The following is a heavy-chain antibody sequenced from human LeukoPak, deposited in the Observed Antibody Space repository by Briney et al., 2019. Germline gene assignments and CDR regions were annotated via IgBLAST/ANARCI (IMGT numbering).Heavy chain of an antibody. D-gene: IGHD4-17*01. CDR3: AKGQFAMTTVTF. CDR1: GFTFDDYA. J-gene: IGHJ4*02. Sequence: HSGGSLRLSYAASGFTFDDYAMHWVRQAPGKGLEWVSAITGGDGGTYYADSVKGRFTISRDNSKNTLYLQMNSLRAEDTAVYYCAKGQFAMTTVTFWGQGTQVTVSS. V-gene: IGHV3-23*01. CDR2: ITGGDGGT.